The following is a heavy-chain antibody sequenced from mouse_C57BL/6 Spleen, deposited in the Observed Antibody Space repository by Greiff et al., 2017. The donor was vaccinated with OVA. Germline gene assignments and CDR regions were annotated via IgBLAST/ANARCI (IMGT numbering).Heavy chain of an antibody. CDR2: INYDGSST. D-gene: IGHD1-2*01. CDR1: GFTFSDYY. Sequence: DVMLVESEGGLVQPGSSMKLSCTASGFTFSDYYMAWVRQVPEKGLEWVANINYDGSSTYYLDSLKSRFIISRDNAKNILYLQMSSLKSEDTATYYCARGDYGAYWGQGTLVTVSA. V-gene: IGHV5-16*01. CDR3: ARGDYGAY. J-gene: IGHJ3*01.